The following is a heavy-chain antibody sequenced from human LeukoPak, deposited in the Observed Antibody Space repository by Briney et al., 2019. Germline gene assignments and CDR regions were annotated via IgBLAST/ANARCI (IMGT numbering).Heavy chain of an antibody. CDR3: ARGRYCSSTSCYYYWFDP. CDR2: IIPILGIA. D-gene: IGHD2-2*01. Sequence: ASVKVSCKASGGTFSSYAISWVRQAPGQGLEWMGRIIPILGIANYAQKFQGRVTITADKSTSTAYMELSSLRSEDTAVYCCARGRYCSSTSCYYYWFDPWGQGTLVTVSS. V-gene: IGHV1-69*04. J-gene: IGHJ5*02. CDR1: GGTFSSYA.